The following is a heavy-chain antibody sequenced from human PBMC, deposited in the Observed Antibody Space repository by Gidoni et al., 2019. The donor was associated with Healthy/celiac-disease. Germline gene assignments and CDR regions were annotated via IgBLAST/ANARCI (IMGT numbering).Heavy chain of an antibody. J-gene: IGHJ6*02. CDR1: GGTFSSYA. CDR3: AREDIVVVPALPTPDYYYGMDV. D-gene: IGHD2-2*01. Sequence: QVQLVQSGAEVKKPGSSVKVSCKASGGTFSSYAISWVRQAPGQGLEWMGGIIPIFGTANYAQKFQGRVTITADESTSTAYMELSSLRSEDTAVYYCAREDIVVVPALPTPDYYYGMDVWGQGTTVTVSS. CDR2: IIPIFGTA. V-gene: IGHV1-69*01.